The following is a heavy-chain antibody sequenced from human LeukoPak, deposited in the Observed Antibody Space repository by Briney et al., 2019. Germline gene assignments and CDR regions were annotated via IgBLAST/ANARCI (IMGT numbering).Heavy chain of an antibody. CDR2: IYHSGST. CDR1: GGSISSGAYS. J-gene: IGHJ4*02. CDR3: AGFKGGYFDY. V-gene: IGHV4-30-2*01. Sequence: PSQTLSLTCAVSGGSISSGAYSWSWIRQPPGKGLEWIGYIYHSGSTYYNPSLKSRVTISVDRSKNQFSLKLSSVTAADTAVYYCAGFKGGYFDYWGQGTLVTVSS. D-gene: IGHD2-2*03.